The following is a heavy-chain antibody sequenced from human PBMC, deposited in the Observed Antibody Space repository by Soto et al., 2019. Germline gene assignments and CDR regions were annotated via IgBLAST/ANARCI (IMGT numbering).Heavy chain of an antibody. V-gene: IGHV3-7*01. Sequence: EVQLVESGGGLVQPGGSLRLSCAASGFTFSSYWMSWVRQAPGKGLEWVANIKQDGSEKYYVDSVKGRFTISRDNAKNSLYLQMNSLRAEDTAVYYCARASYMSTIRGYYGMDVWGQGTTVTVSS. CDR3: ARASYMSTIRGYYGMDV. D-gene: IGHD3-3*02. CDR1: GFTFSSYW. J-gene: IGHJ6*02. CDR2: IKQDGSEK.